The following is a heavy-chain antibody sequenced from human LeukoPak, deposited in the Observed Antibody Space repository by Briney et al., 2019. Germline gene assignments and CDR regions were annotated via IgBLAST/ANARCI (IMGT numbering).Heavy chain of an antibody. CDR1: GFTFDDYA. CDR3: AKDLGATDDY. V-gene: IGHV3-9*01. D-gene: IGHD1-26*01. Sequence: QTGGSLRLSCAASGFTFDDYAMHWVRQAPGKGLEWVSGISWNSGSIGYADSVKGRFTISRDNTKNSLYLQMNSLRAEDTALYYCAKDLGATDDYWGQGTLVTVSS. J-gene: IGHJ4*02. CDR2: ISWNSGSI.